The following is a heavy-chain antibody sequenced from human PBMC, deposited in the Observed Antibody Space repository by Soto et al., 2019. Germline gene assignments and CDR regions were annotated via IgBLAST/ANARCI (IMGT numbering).Heavy chain of an antibody. CDR2: ISPKSGGT. CDR1: GYTFIDYY. J-gene: IGHJ4*02. V-gene: IGHV1-2*02. CDR3: ARPPGYISDWYYFDL. Sequence: QVQLVQSGAEVKKPGASVKVSCEASGYTFIDYYMHWVRQAPGQGFEWMGRISPKSGGTNYAQKFQGRVTMTWDTSLNTAYMERSSLISEDTAVYYCARPPGYISDWYYFDLWGQGTLVTVSS. D-gene: IGHD6-19*01.